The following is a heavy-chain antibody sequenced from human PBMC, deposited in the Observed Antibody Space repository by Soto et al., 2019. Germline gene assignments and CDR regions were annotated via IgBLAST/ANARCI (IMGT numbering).Heavy chain of an antibody. CDR2: INTDGSST. CDR1: GFSFSSYW. CDR3: ARSPGAYYID. D-gene: IGHD3-9*01. V-gene: IGHV3-74*01. J-gene: IGHJ3*01. Sequence: EVQLVESGGGLVQPGGSLRLSCADSGFSFSSYWMHWVRQGPGKGLVWVSRINTDGSSTNYADSVKGRFTISRDNAKNTVYLQMNSLRAEDTAVYYSARSPGAYYIDWGQGTMVTVSS.